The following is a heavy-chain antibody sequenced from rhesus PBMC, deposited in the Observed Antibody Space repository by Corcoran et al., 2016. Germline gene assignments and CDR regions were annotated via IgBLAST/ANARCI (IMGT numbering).Heavy chain of an antibody. CDR3: ARDSSGYNFQGDY. CDR2: TNPKTGDT. V-gene: IGHV1-138*01. Sequence: QVQLVQSGAEVKKPGSSVKVSCKASGYTFTDYYMQWGRQAPGQGLEWMEQTNPKTGDTNYAQKFQVRVTMTRDTSTSTAYMELSSLRSEDTGVYYCARDSSGYNFQGDYWGQGVLVTVSS. D-gene: IGHD5-24*01. CDR1: GYTFTDYY. J-gene: IGHJ4*01.